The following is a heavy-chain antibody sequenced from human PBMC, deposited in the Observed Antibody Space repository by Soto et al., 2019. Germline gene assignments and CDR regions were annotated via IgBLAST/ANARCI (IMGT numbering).Heavy chain of an antibody. D-gene: IGHD4-4*01. CDR1: GFTFSSYW. CDR2: SNSDGSST. Sequence: GGSLRLSCAASGFTFSSYWMHWVRQAPGKGLVWVSRSNSDGSSTSYADSVKGRFTISRDNAKNTLYLQMNSLRAEDTAVYYCAREDSNYYYYGMDVWGQGTTVTVSS. CDR3: AREDSNYYYYGMDV. J-gene: IGHJ6*02. V-gene: IGHV3-74*01.